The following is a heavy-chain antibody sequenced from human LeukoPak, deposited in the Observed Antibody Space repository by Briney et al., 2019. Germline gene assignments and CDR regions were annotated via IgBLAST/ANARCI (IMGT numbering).Heavy chain of an antibody. CDR2: IYYSGST. V-gene: IGHV4-39*01. Sequence: PSETLSLTRTVSGGSISSSSYYWGWIRQPPGKGLEWIGSIYYSGSTYYNPSLKSRVTISVDTSKNQFSLKLSSVTAADTAVYYCARQNPLYGDYVFDYWGQGTLVTVSS. CDR3: ARQNPLYGDYVFDY. J-gene: IGHJ4*02. CDR1: GGSISSSSYY. D-gene: IGHD4-17*01.